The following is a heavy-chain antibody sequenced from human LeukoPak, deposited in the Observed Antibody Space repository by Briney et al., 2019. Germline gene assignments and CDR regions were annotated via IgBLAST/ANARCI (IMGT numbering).Heavy chain of an antibody. CDR2: ISTASTDYI. CDR1: GFTFRFYS. J-gene: IGHJ4*02. V-gene: IGHV3-21*01. CDR3: ARSYCTGDCPNYFDY. D-gene: IGHD2-21*01. Sequence: PGGSLRLSCAASGFTFRFYSMNWVRQAPGKGLEWVSSISTASTDYISYAASVRGRFTISRDNAKNSLYLQMNNLRAEDTAVYFCARSYCTGDCPNYFDYWGQGALVTVSS.